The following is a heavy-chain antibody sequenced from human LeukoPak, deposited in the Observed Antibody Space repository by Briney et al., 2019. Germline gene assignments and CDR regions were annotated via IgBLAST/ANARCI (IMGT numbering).Heavy chain of an antibody. CDR3: ARVYSYGEIWFDP. CDR2: IFYTGRT. Sequence: PSETLSLTCTVSGGSISSFFWSWIRQPPGEGLEWIGHIFYTGRTTYSPSLKSRVTISIDTSKNQFSLKMSPVTAADTAVYYCARVYSYGEIWFDPWGHGTLVTVSS. J-gene: IGHJ5*02. CDR1: GGSISSFF. D-gene: IGHD3-16*01. V-gene: IGHV4-59*01.